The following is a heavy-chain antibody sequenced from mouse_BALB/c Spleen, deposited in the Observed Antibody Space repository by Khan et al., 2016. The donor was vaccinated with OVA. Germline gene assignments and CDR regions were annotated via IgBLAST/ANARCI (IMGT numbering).Heavy chain of an antibody. CDR3: TRCGYIFDY. D-gene: IGHD2-2*01. V-gene: IGHV1-5*01. Sequence: VQLQQSGTVLARPGTSVKMSCKASGYTFTSYWMHWVKQRPGQGLEWIGAIYPGNSDTSYNQKFKGKAKLTAVTSTSTAYMELSSLTNEDSAVYYCTRCGYIFDYWGQGTLVTVSA. CDR1: GYTFTSYW. J-gene: IGHJ3*01. CDR2: IYPGNSDT.